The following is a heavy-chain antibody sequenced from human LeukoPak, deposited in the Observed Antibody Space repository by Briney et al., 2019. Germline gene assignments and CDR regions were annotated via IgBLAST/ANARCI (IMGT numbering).Heavy chain of an antibody. D-gene: IGHD4-17*01. CDR1: GGSISSYY. Sequence: SETLSLTCTVSGGSISSYYWSWIRQPPGKGLEWIGYIYYSGSTNYNPSLKSRVTISVDTSKNQFSLKLSSVTAADTAVYYCARDRPDYGCDPWGQGTLVTVSS. J-gene: IGHJ5*02. CDR3: ARDRPDYGCDP. CDR2: IYYSGST. V-gene: IGHV4-59*01.